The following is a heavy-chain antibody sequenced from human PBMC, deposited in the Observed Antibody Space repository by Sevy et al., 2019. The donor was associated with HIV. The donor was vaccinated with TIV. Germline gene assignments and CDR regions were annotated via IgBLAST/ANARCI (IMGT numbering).Heavy chain of an antibody. CDR1: GGSISSYY. CDR2: IYYSGST. J-gene: IGHJ4*02. Sequence: SETLSLTCTVSGGSISSYYWSWIRQPPGKGLEWIGYIYYSGSTNYNPSLKSRVTISVDTSKNQFSLKLSSVTAADTAVYYWARGGAGYYDFWSGYYTRNQYYFDYWGQGTLVTVSS. D-gene: IGHD3-3*01. V-gene: IGHV4-59*01. CDR3: ARGGAGYYDFWSGYYTRNQYYFDY.